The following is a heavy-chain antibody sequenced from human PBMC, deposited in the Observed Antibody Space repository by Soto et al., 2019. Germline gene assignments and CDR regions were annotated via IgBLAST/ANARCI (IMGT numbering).Heavy chain of an antibody. CDR1: AVTFRSYN. D-gene: IGHD2-15*01. V-gene: IGHV1-69*02. Sequence: SVKVSCKPSAVTFRSYNISWGRHAPGQGLEWMGRIIPILGIANYAQKFQGRVTITADKSTSTAYMELSSLRSEDTAVYYCARQAYSSGGSCLAFYEDIWGQGTMVTVSS. CDR2: IIPILGIA. J-gene: IGHJ3*02. CDR3: ARQAYSSGGSCLAFYEDI.